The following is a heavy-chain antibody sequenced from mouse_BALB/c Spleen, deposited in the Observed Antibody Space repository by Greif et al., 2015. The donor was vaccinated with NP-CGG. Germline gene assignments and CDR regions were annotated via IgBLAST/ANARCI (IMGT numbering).Heavy chain of an antibody. CDR3: ARGRDFITAATDY. CDR2: ISSGGST. D-gene: IGHD1-2*01. CDR1: GFTFSSYA. V-gene: IGHV5-6-5*01. J-gene: IGHJ2*01. Sequence: EVKLVESGGGLVKPGGSLKLSCAASGFTFSSYAMSWVRQTPEKRLEWVASISSGGSTYYPDSVKGRFTISRDNARNILYLQMSSLRSEDTAMYYCARGRDFITAATDYWGQGTTLTVSS.